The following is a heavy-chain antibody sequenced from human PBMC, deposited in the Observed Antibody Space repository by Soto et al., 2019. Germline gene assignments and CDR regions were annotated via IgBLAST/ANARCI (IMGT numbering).Heavy chain of an antibody. V-gene: IGHV3-23*01. Sequence: GGSLRLSCAATGFTFGFNALSWVRQAPGKGLEWVSSISAGGVSTNYADSVKGRFTISRDNSKNTLYLQMNSLRAEDTAVYYCAKDGNPIPYLTGYYRLGWFDPWGQGTLVTVSS. J-gene: IGHJ5*02. D-gene: IGHD3-9*01. CDR3: AKDGNPIPYLTGYYRLGWFDP. CDR2: ISAGGVST. CDR1: GFTFGFNA.